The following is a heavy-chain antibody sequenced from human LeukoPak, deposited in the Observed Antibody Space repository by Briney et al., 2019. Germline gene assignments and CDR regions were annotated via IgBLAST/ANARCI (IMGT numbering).Heavy chain of an antibody. CDR1: GFTVSNYN. V-gene: IGHV3-21*01. Sequence: GGSLRLSCAASGFTVSNYNMNWVRQAPGKGLEWVSSISSSSSYIYYADSVKGRFTISRDNAKNSLYLQMNSLRAEDAAVYYCARDIGIAARPVFGYWGQGTQVTVSS. CDR3: ARDIGIAARPVFGY. D-gene: IGHD6-6*01. J-gene: IGHJ4*02. CDR2: ISSSSSYI.